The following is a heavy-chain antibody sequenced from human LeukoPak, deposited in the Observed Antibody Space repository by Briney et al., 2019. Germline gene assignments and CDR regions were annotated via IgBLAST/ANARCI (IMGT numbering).Heavy chain of an antibody. D-gene: IGHD6-13*01. Sequence: SQTLSLTCAISGDSVSSKSSTWYWVRQSPSRGLEWLGRTYYRSKWKSDYALSVKSRITINADTSKNQFTLQLKSVTSEDTAVYYCARGAAAIRGGIDYWGQGTLVTVSS. CDR2: TYYRSKWKS. CDR3: ARGAAAIRGGIDY. CDR1: GDSVSSKSST. V-gene: IGHV6-1*01. J-gene: IGHJ4*02.